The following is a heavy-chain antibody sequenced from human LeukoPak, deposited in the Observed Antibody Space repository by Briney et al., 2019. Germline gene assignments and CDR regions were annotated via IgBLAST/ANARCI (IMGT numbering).Heavy chain of an antibody. CDR3: ARDAAKAQLAYFDY. D-gene: IGHD6-13*01. CDR2: IYYSGST. J-gene: IGHJ4*02. CDR1: GGSISSSSYY. V-gene: IGHV4-39*07. Sequence: SETLSLTCTVSGGSISSSSYYWGWIRQPPGKGLEWIGSIYYSGSTYYNPSLKSRVTISVDTSKNQFSLKLSSVTAADTAVYYCARDAAKAQLAYFDYWGQGTLVTVSS.